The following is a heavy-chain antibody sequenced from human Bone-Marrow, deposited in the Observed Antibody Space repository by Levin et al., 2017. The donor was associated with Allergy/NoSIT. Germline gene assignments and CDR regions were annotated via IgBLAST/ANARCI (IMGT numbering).Heavy chain of an antibody. CDR3: ARRLPVGASWSRSRGMDV. J-gene: IGHJ6*02. CDR2: ISTANGAT. V-gene: IGHV1-18*01. D-gene: IGHD1-26*01. CDR1: GYIFTNYH. Sequence: PLASVKVSCKASGYIFTNYHINWVRQAPGQGLEWMGLISTANGATNYAQTIQGRVTMTTDTSTGTAYMELRSLRSDDTAVYYCARRLPVGASWSRSRGMDVWGQGTTVTVSS.